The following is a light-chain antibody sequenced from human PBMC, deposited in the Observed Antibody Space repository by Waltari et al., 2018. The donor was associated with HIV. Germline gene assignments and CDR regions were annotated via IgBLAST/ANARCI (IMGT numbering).Light chain of an antibody. CDR1: SSDITTYDY. CDR3: SSYTTDNTVV. Sequence: QSALTQPASVSGSPGQSITISCSGSSSDITTYDYVSWYKKQPDNAPKLLIFDVTDRPSGVSRRFSGSKSGNTASLTSSGLQPDDEADYYCSSYTTDNTVVFGGGTRLTVL. J-gene: IGLJ2*01. CDR2: DVT. V-gene: IGLV2-14*03.